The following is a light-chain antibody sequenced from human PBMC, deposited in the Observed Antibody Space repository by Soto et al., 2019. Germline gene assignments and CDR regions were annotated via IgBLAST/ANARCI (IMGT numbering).Light chain of an antibody. CDR3: SSYAGSSTHVV. V-gene: IGLV2-23*01. CDR2: EGS. CDR1: SSDVGSYNL. Sequence: QSALTQPASVSGSPGQSITISCTGISSDVGSYNLVSWYQQHPGKAPKVMIYEGSKRPSGVSNRFSGSRPGNTASLTISGLQAVDEAHYYCSSYAGSSTHVVFGGGTKLTVL. J-gene: IGLJ2*01.